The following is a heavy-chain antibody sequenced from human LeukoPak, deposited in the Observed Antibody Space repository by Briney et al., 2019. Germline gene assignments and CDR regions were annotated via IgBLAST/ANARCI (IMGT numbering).Heavy chain of an antibody. V-gene: IGHV3-21*01. CDR2: ISSSGDLI. J-gene: IGHJ6*03. Sequence: GGSLRLSCAASGFNFDFYRMSWVRQAPGKGLEWVSSISSSGDLIYGADSVKGRFTISGDNAKKSLYLQMNSLRAEDTAVYYCARDYPSDVYYYMDVWGIGTTVTVSS. CDR3: ARDYPSDVYYYMDV. CDR1: GFNFDFYR. D-gene: IGHD3-16*02.